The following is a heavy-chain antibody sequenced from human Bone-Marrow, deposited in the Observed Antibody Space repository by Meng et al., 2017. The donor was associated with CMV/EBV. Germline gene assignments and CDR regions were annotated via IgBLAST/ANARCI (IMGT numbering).Heavy chain of an antibody. CDR1: GFTFSSYE. J-gene: IGHJ4*02. Sequence: GGSLRLSCAASGFTFSSYEMNWVRQAPGKGLEWVSGISGAGTNYADSVKGRFTISRDNSKNTLFLQMNSLRVEDTAVYYCAKEVFYYGDWGQGTLVTVSS. V-gene: IGHV3-23*01. CDR3: AKEVFYYGD. D-gene: IGHD3-10*01. CDR2: ISGAGT.